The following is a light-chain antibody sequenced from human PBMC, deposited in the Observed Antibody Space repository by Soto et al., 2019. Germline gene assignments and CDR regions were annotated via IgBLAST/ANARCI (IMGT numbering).Light chain of an antibody. CDR1: TGAVTSGYY. V-gene: IGLV7-43*01. Sequence: QAVVTQEPSLTVSPGGTVTLTCASSTGAVTSGYYPNWFQQKPGQAPWALIYSTSNKHSWTPARFSGSLLGGKAALTLSGVQPEDEAEYYCLLYYGGAQGVFGTGTKVTVL. CDR3: LLYYGGAQGV. CDR2: STS. J-gene: IGLJ1*01.